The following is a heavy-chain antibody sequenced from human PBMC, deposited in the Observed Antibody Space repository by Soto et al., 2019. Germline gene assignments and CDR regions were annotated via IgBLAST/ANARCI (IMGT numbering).Heavy chain of an antibody. D-gene: IGHD5-18*01. J-gene: IGHJ4*02. V-gene: IGHV1-69*13. CDR3: ARDLGTAMVTNSEDY. CDR1: GGTFSSYA. Sequence: ASVKVSCKASGGTFSSYAISWVRQAPGQGLEWMGGIIPIFGTANYAQKFQGRVTITADESTSTAYMELSSLRSEDTAVYYCARDLGTAMVTNSEDYWGQGTLVTVSS. CDR2: IIPIFGTA.